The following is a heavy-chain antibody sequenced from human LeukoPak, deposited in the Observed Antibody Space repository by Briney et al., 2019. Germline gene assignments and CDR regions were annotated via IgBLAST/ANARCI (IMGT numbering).Heavy chain of an antibody. CDR3: ARWGYFDSSGYFVAEY. V-gene: IGHV4-59*01. J-gene: IGHJ4*02. D-gene: IGHD3-22*01. CDR2: IHYSGST. Sequence: PSETLSLTCTVSGDSISSYYWNWIRQPPGKGLEYIGWIHYSGSTDYNPSLKSRITKSLDRSKRQFSLNLRSVTAADTAVYYCARWGYFDSSGYFVAEYRGQGTLVTVSS. CDR1: GDSISSYY.